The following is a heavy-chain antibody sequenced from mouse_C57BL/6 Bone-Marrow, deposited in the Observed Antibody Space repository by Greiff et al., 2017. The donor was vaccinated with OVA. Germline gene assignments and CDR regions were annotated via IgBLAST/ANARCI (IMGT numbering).Heavy chain of an antibody. J-gene: IGHJ1*03. D-gene: IGHD1-1*01. CDR1: GFTFSSYG. CDR3: ARQGITPGYFDV. V-gene: IGHV5-6*01. CDR2: ISSGGSYT. Sequence: VQLQKSGGDLVKPGGSLKLSCAASGFTFSSYGMSWVRQTPDKRLEWVATISSGGSYTYYPDSVKGRFTISRDNAKNTLYLQMSSLKSEDTAMYYCARQGITPGYFDVWGTGTTVTVSS.